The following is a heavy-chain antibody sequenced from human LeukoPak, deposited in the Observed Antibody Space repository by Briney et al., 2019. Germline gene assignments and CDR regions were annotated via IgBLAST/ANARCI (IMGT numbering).Heavy chain of an antibody. D-gene: IGHD3-22*01. CDR3: ARQPYYYDSSGYYKQGTRGTFDY. Sequence: SQTLSLTCDISGDSVSSNSAAWNWIRQSPSRGLEWLGRTYYRSKWYNDYAVSVKSRITINPDTSKNQFSLQVSSVTAADTAVYYCARQPYYYDSSGYYKQGTRGTFDYWGQGTLVTVSS. CDR2: TYYRSKWYN. CDR1: GDSVSSNSAA. J-gene: IGHJ4*02. V-gene: IGHV6-1*01.